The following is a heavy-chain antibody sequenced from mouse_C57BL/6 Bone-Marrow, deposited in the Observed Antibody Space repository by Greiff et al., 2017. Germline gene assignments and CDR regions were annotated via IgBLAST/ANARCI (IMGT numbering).Heavy chain of an antibody. CDR1: GYAFSSSW. D-gene: IGHD2-3*01. V-gene: IGHV1-82*01. Sequence: QVQLQQSGPELVKPGASVKISCKASGYAFSSSWMNWVKQRPGKGLEWIGRIYPGDGDTNYNGKFKGKATLTADKSSSTAYMQLSSLTSEDSAVYFGARSGDGYYFYYFDYWGQGTTLTVSS. J-gene: IGHJ2*01. CDR3: ARSGDGYYFYYFDY. CDR2: IYPGDGDT.